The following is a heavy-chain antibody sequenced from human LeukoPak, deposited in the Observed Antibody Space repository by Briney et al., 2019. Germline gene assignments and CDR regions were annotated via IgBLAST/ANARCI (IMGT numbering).Heavy chain of an antibody. J-gene: IGHJ3*02. Sequence: ASVKVSCKASGYTFTSYGIGWVRQAPGQGLEWMGWISAYNGNTNYAQKLQGRVTMTTDTSTSTAYMELRSLRSDDTAVYYCARGREWLLRLDAFDIWGQGTMVTISS. D-gene: IGHD3-3*01. V-gene: IGHV1-18*01. CDR3: ARGREWLLRLDAFDI. CDR1: GYTFTSYG. CDR2: ISAYNGNT.